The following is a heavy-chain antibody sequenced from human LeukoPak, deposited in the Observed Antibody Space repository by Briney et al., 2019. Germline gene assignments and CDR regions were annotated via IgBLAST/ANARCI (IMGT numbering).Heavy chain of an antibody. J-gene: IGHJ3*02. CDR2: INPNSGGT. CDR1: GGTFSSYA. CDR3: ARGLAVLIAAFDI. V-gene: IGHV1-2*04. D-gene: IGHD3-16*02. Sequence: ASVKVSCKASGGTFSSYAISWVRQAPGQGLEWMGRINPNSGGTNYAQKFQGWVTMTRDTSISTAYMELSRLRSDDTAVYYCARGLAVLIAAFDIWGQGTMVTVSS.